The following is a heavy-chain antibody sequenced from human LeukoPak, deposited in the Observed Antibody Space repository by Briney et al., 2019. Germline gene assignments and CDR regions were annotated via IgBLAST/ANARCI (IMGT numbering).Heavy chain of an antibody. CDR1: GYIFTSYY. J-gene: IGHJ4*02. Sequence: ASVKVSCKASGYIFTSYYMHWVRQAPGQGLEWMGVINPSGGSTSYAQKFQGRVTMTRDTSTSTVYMELSSLKASDTAIYYCARSAVAGTPAYFDYWGQGTLVTVSS. D-gene: IGHD6-19*01. V-gene: IGHV1-46*01. CDR3: ARSAVAGTPAYFDY. CDR2: INPSGGST.